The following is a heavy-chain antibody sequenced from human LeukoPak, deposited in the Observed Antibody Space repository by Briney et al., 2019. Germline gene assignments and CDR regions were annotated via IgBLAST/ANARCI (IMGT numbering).Heavy chain of an antibody. CDR2: IYTSGST. Sequence: KASETLSLTCTVSGGSISSYYWSWIRQPAGKGLEWLGRIYTSGSTNYNPSLKSRVTMSVDTSKNQFSLKLSSVTAADTAVYYCAREIVVVPGVSSRDAFDIWGQGTMVTVSS. CDR3: AREIVVVPGVSSRDAFDI. CDR1: GGSISSYY. J-gene: IGHJ3*02. V-gene: IGHV4-4*07. D-gene: IGHD2-2*01.